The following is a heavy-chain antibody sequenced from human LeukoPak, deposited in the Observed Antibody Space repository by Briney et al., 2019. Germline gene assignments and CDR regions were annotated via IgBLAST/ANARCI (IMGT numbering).Heavy chain of an antibody. D-gene: IGHD6-13*01. CDR3: ARGLAATVRGGDY. CDR2: ISSSSSYI. Sequence: PGGSLRLSCAASGFTFSSYSMNWVRRAPGKGLEWVSSISSSSSYIYYADSVKGRFTISRDNAKNSLYLQMNSLRAEDTAVYYCARGLAATVRGGDYWGQGTLVTVSS. V-gene: IGHV3-21*01. CDR1: GFTFSSYS. J-gene: IGHJ4*02.